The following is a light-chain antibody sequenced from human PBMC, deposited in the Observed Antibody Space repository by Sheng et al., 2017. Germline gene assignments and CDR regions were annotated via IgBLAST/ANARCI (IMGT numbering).Light chain of an antibody. CDR3: QQYGTSPKLT. CDR1: QSVSSSY. V-gene: IGKV3-20*01. CDR2: DAS. J-gene: IGKJ4*01. Sequence: EIVLTQSPGTLSLSPGERATLSCRASQSVSSSYLAWYQQKPGQAPRLLIYDASSRATGIPARFSGSGSGTDFTLTISSLEPEDFATYYCQQYGTSPKLTFGGGTKVEIK.